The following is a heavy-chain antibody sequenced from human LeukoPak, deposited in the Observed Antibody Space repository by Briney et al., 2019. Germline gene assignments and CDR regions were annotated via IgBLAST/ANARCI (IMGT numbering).Heavy chain of an antibody. CDR3: ARGDYDILTGYYPLDY. CDR1: GGSISSGGYY. Sequence: SETLSLTCTVSGGSISSGGYYWRWLQQPPGKGLEWIGYIYHSGSTYYNPSLKSRVTISVDTSKNQFSLKLSSVTAADTAVYYCARGDYDILTGYYPLDYWGQGTLVTVSS. D-gene: IGHD3-9*01. J-gene: IGHJ4*02. CDR2: IYHSGST. V-gene: IGHV4-30-2*01.